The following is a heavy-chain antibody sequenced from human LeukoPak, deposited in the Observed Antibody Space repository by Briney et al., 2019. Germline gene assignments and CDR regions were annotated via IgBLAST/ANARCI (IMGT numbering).Heavy chain of an antibody. Sequence: SETLSLTCAVSGGSISSGGYSWSWIRQPPGKGLEWIGYIHSGGSTYYNPSLESRLTISVDRSKNQFSLKLTSVTAADAAVYFCARLDVPGHYFDYGGQGPLVTVPS. CDR1: GGSISSGGYS. CDR3: ARLDVPGHYFDY. V-gene: IGHV4-30-2*01. J-gene: IGHJ4*02. CDR2: IHSGGST. D-gene: IGHD5-24*01.